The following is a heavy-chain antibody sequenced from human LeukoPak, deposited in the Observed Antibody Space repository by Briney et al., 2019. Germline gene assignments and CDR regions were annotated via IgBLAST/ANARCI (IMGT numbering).Heavy chain of an antibody. Sequence: SETLSLTCAVYGGSFSGYYWNWIRQPPGKGLEWIGEINHSGSTNYNPSLKSRVTISVDMSKNQFSLKLSSVPAADTAVYYCARGVAAYSYGPNWFDPWGQGTLVTVSS. CDR3: ARGVAAYSYGPNWFDP. V-gene: IGHV4-34*01. D-gene: IGHD5-18*01. J-gene: IGHJ5*02. CDR2: INHSGST. CDR1: GGSFSGYY.